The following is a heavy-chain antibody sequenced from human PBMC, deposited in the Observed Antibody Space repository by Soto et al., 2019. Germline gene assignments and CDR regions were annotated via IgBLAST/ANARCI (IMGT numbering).Heavy chain of an antibody. Sequence: GGSLRLSCAASGFTFSSYGMHWVRQAPGKGLEWVAVIWYDGSNKYYADSVKGRFTISRDNSKNTLYLQMNSLRAEDTAVYYCARDLRGYSYCHHALYYWGQGTLVTVSS. CDR1: GFTFSSYG. J-gene: IGHJ4*02. CDR2: IWYDGSNK. V-gene: IGHV3-33*01. CDR3: ARDLRGYSYCHHALYY. D-gene: IGHD5-18*01.